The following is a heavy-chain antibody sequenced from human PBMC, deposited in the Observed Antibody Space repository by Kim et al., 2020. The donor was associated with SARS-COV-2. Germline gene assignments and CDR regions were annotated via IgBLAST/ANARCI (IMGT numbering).Heavy chain of an antibody. CDR2: ISYDGSNK. V-gene: IGHV3-30*18. CDR3: AKDTPRYCSSTSCYYYGMDV. D-gene: IGHD2-2*01. CDR1: GFTFSSYG. Sequence: GGSLRLSCAASGFTFSSYGMHWVRQAPGKGLEWVAVISYDGSNKYYADSVKGRFTISRDNSKNTLYLQMNSLRAEDTAVYYCAKDTPRYCSSTSCYYYGMDVWGQGTTVTVSS. J-gene: IGHJ6*02.